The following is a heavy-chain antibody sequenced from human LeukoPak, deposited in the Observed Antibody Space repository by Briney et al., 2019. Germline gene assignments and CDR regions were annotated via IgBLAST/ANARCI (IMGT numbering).Heavy chain of an antibody. J-gene: IGHJ4*02. CDR2: INHSGST. CDR3: ARGPSLVTHQVFDY. CDR1: GGSFSGYY. D-gene: IGHD2-2*01. V-gene: IGHV4-34*01. Sequence: SETLSLTCAVYGGSFSGYYWSWIRQPPGKGLEWLGEINHSGSTNYNPSPKSRVTISVDTSKNQFSLKLSSVTAADTAVYYCARGPSLVTHQVFDYWGQGTLVTVSS.